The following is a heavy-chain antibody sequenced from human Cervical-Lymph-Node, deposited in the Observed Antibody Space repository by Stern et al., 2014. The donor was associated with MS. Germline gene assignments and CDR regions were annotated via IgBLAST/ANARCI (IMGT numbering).Heavy chain of an antibody. CDR2: IVPLFGKP. D-gene: IGHD4-17*01. J-gene: IGHJ6*02. CDR1: GGTFCNYA. Sequence: QVQLVQSGAEVKKPGSSVKVSCKASGGTFCNYATSWVRQAPGQGLEWMGGIVPLFGKPNYAQKFQGRVTITADESTSTAYMDLSSLRSEDTAVYYCASPLTATSVPFGYYGMDVWGQGTTVTVS. CDR3: ASPLTATSVPFGYYGMDV. V-gene: IGHV1-69*01.